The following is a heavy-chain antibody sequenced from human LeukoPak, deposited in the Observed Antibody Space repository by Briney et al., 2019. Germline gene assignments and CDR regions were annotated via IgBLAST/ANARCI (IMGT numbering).Heavy chain of an antibody. Sequence: GGSLRLSCAASGFTVSSNYMSWVRQAPGKGLEWVSVIYSAGSTYYADSVKGRFTISRDNSKDTLYLQMNSLRAEDTAVYYCARDLSFDYWGQGTLVTVSS. CDR3: ARDLSFDY. CDR2: IYSAGST. J-gene: IGHJ4*02. CDR1: GFTVSSNY. D-gene: IGHD3-16*02. V-gene: IGHV3-53*01.